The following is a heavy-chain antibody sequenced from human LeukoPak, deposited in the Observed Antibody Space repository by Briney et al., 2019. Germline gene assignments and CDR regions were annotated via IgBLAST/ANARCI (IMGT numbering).Heavy chain of an antibody. V-gene: IGHV1-2*02. CDR1: GYTFTGYY. J-gene: IGHJ4*02. D-gene: IGHD1-1*01. Sequence: ASVKVSCKASGYTFTGYYMRWVRQAPGQGLEWMGWINPNSGGTNYAQKFQGRVTMTRDTSISTAYMELSRLRSDDTAVYYCARVVIENDSKRYYFDYWGQGTLVTVSS. CDR3: ARVVIENDSKRYYFDY. CDR2: INPNSGGT.